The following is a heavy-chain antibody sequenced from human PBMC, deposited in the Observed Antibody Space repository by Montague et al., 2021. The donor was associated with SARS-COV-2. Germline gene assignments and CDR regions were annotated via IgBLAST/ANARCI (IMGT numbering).Heavy chain of an antibody. CDR1: GGSFHIFS. Sequence: SETLSLTCAVSGGSFHIFSWGWIRQSPGKGLERIGEIDHTGDTKYNPSLKSRVTISVDKSKNQISLNVTSMTAAATAMYYCAGGTRVVGITPGFRWWGQGTQVAVSS. CDR3: AGGTRVVGITPGFRW. CDR2: IDHTGDT. D-gene: IGHD3-22*01. J-gene: IGHJ4*02. V-gene: IGHV4-34*01.